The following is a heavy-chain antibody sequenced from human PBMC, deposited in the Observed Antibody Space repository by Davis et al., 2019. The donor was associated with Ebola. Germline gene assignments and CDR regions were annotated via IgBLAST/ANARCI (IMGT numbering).Heavy chain of an antibody. CDR2: IYHSGST. CDR3: ARVGTYGAFDI. V-gene: IGHV4-38-2*01. D-gene: IGHD4-17*01. Sequence: SETLSLTCAVYGGSFSGYYWGWIRQPPGKGLEWIGSIYHSGSTYYNPSLKSRVTISVDTSKNQFSLKLRSMTAADTAVYYCARVGTYGAFDIWGLGTRVTVSS. CDR1: GGSFSGYY. J-gene: IGHJ3*02.